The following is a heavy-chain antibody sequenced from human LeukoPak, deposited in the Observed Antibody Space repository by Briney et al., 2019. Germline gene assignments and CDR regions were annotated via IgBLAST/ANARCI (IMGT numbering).Heavy chain of an antibody. V-gene: IGHV4-39*07. Sequence: SQTLSLTCTVSGGSISSGSYYWGWIRQPPGKGLEWIGSIYYSGSTYYNPSLKSRVTISVDTSKNQFSLKLSSVTAADTAVYYCARARQYNWFDPWGQGTLVTVSS. CDR2: IYYSGST. J-gene: IGHJ5*02. CDR3: ARARQYNWFDP. CDR1: GGSISSGSYY.